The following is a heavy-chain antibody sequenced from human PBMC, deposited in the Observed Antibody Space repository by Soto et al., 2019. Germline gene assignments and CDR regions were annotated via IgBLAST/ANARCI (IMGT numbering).Heavy chain of an antibody. CDR3: ATDRTYYDFSSGYFLFDN. J-gene: IGHJ4*02. V-gene: IGHV1-18*04. D-gene: IGHD3-3*01. CDR1: GDTFSTYG. Sequence: ASVKVSCKASGDTFSTYGMSWVRQAPGHGLEWMGWITTHNDKTHYAEKFQGRITMTTDTSTSTTYMELRSLRSDDTAVYYCATDRTYYDFSSGYFLFDNWGQGTLVTVSS. CDR2: ITTHNDKT.